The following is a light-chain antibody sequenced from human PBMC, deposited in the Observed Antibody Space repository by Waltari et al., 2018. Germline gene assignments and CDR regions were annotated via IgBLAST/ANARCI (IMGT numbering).Light chain of an antibody. CDR2: WAS. CDR1: RTLLYGSNIKNY. J-gene: IGKJ4*01. Sequence: DIVMTQSPDSLAVSLGERATINCTSSRTLLYGSNIKNYLAWYQQKPGQPPKLLFYWASTRESGVPDRFSGGGSGTDFTLTISSLEPEDFAVYYCHQYGSAPLFGGGTKVEIK. CDR3: HQYGSAPL. V-gene: IGKV4-1*01.